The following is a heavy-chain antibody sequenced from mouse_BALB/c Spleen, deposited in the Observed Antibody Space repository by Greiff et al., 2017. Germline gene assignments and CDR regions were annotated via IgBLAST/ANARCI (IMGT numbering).Heavy chain of an antibody. V-gene: IGHV5-6-5*01. D-gene: IGHD2-3*01. J-gene: IGHJ4*01. Sequence: DVKLVESGGGLVKPGGSLKLSCAASGFTFSSYAMSWVRQTPEKRLEWVASISSGGSTYYPDSVKGRFTISRDNARNILYLQMSSLRSEDTAMYYCARRNDGYYYAMDYWGQGTSVTVSS. CDR2: ISSGGST. CDR1: GFTFSSYA. CDR3: ARRNDGYYYAMDY.